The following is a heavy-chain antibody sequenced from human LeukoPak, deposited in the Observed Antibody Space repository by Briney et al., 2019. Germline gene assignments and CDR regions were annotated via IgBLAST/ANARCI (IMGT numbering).Heavy chain of an antibody. D-gene: IGHD3-10*01. V-gene: IGHV3-23*01. CDR3: AKDRVAASRYGSDFDY. J-gene: IGHJ4*02. CDR2: ISGSGGST. CDR1: GFTFSSYA. Sequence: GGSLRLSCAASGFTFSSYAMSRVRQAPGKGLEWVSAISGSGGSTYYADSVKGRFTISRDNSKNTLYLQMNSLRAEDTAVYYCAKDRVAASRYGSDFDYWGQGTLVTVSS.